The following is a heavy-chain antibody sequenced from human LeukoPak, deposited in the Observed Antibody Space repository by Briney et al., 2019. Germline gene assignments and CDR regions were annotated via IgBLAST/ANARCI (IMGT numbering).Heavy chain of an antibody. CDR3: ARATFGGVIVTTYYFDY. CDR2: ISYDGSNK. J-gene: IGHJ4*02. CDR1: GFTFSSYA. D-gene: IGHD3-16*02. V-gene: IGHV3-30-3*01. Sequence: PGRSLRLSCAASGFTFSSYAMHWVRQAPGKGLEWVAVISYDGSNKYYADSVKGRFTISRDNSKNTLYLQMNSLRAEDTAVYYCARATFGGVIVTTYYFDYWGQGTLVTVSS.